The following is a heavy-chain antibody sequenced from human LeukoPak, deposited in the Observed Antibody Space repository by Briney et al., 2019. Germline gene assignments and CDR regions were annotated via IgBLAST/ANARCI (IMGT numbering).Heavy chain of an antibody. CDR2: MNPNSGNT. D-gene: IGHD2-2*01. V-gene: IGHV1-8*03. CDR3: ARGNSDGDIVVVPAAMGPAWHYYMDV. CDR1: GYTFTSYD. J-gene: IGHJ6*03. Sequence: ASVKVSCKASGYTFTSYDINWVRQATGQGLEWMGWMNPNSGNTGYAQKFQGRVTITRNTSISTAYMELSSLRSEDTAVYYCARGNSDGDIVVVPAAMGPAWHYYMDVWGKGTTVTVSS.